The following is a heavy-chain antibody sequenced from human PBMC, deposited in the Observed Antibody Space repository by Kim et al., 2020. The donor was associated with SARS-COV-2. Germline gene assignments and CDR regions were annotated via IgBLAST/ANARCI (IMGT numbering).Heavy chain of an antibody. Sequence: ADSVKGRFPISRDNSKNTLYLQMNSLRAEDTAVYYCARRLGPYGDYGFDYWGQGTLVTVSS. D-gene: IGHD4-17*01. CDR3: ARRLGPYGDYGFDY. V-gene: IGHV3-53*01. J-gene: IGHJ4*02.